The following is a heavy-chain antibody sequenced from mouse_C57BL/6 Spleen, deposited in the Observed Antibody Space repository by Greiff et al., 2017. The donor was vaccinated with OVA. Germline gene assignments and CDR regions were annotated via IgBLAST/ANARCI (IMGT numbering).Heavy chain of an antibody. CDR2: IDPNSGGT. Sequence: QVQLQQSGAELVKPGASVKLSCKASGYTFTSYCMHWVKQRPGRGLEWIGRIDPNSGGTKYNEKFKGKATLTVDKPSSTAYMQLSSLTAEDSAVYYCARFITTVVARDDWGQGTTLTVSS. CDR3: ARFITTVVARDD. D-gene: IGHD1-1*01. CDR1: GYTFTSYC. J-gene: IGHJ2*01. V-gene: IGHV1-72*01.